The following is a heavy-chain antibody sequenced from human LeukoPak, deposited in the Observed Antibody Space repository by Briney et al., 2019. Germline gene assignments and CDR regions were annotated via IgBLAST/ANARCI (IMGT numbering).Heavy chain of an antibody. J-gene: IGHJ4*02. CDR1: GFTFSSYA. CDR3: ARGQGRYYYDSSGPPVYFDY. V-gene: IGHV3-23*01. Sequence: GGSLRLSCAASGFTFSSYAMSWVRQAPGKGLEWVSAISGSGGSTYYADSVKGRFTISRDNSKNTLYLQMNSLRAEDTAVYYCARGQGRYYYDSSGPPVYFDYWGQGTLVTVSS. D-gene: IGHD3-22*01. CDR2: ISGSGGST.